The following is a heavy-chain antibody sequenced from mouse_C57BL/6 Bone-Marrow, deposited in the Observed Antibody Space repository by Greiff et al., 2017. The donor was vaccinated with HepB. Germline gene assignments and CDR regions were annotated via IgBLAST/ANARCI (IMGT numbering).Heavy chain of an antibody. CDR1: GFTFTDYY. J-gene: IGHJ4*01. CDR3: ARYHSNYRILSMDY. V-gene: IGHV7-3*01. Sequence: DVKLVESGGGLVQPGGSLSLSCAASGFTFTDYYMSWVRQPPGKALEWLGFIRNKANGYTTEYSASVKGRFTISRDNSQSILYLQMNALRAEDSATYYCARYHSNYRILSMDYWGQGTSVTVSS. D-gene: IGHD2-5*01. CDR2: IRNKANGYTT.